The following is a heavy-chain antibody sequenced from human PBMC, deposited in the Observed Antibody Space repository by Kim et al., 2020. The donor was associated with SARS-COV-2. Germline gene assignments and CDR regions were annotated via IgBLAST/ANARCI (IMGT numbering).Heavy chain of an antibody. J-gene: IGHJ4*02. CDR3: ARVETYSSGWYRRGEFGGRFDY. Sequence: SETLSLTCAVSGGSISSSNWWSWVRQPPGKGLEWIGEIYHSGSTNYNPSLKSRVTISVDKSKNQFSLKLSSVTAADTAVYYCARVETYSSGWYRRGEFGGRFDYWGQGTLVTVSS. CDR1: GGSISSSNW. CDR2: IYHSGST. V-gene: IGHV4-4*02. D-gene: IGHD6-19*01.